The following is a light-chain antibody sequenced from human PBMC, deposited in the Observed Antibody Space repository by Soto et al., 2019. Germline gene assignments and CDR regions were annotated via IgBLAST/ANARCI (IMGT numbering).Light chain of an antibody. CDR1: SSDVGGYTY. Sequence: QSALTQPASVSGSPGQSITISCTGTSSDVGGYTYVSWYQQHPGKAPKLIIYEVSNRPSGVSNRFSGSRSGNTASLTISGLQAEDEADYYCNSYTSGSTYVFGNGTKVTVL. V-gene: IGLV2-14*01. CDR2: EVS. CDR3: NSYTSGSTYV. J-gene: IGLJ1*01.